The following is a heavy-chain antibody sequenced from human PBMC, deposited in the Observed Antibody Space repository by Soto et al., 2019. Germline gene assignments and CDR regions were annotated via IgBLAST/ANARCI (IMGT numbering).Heavy chain of an antibody. CDR3: AREGPAPYYYYGMDG. CDR1: GYSFTTYG. Sequence: QVQLVQSRGEVKKPGASVKVSCKTSGYSFTTYGISWVRQAPGQGLEWMGWISGYNGNTNYAQKLQGRVTMTTDTSTSTAYMELRSLRSYDTAVYYCAREGPAPYYYYGMDGWGQGSTVTVSS. J-gene: IGHJ6*02. CDR2: ISGYNGNT. V-gene: IGHV1-18*01.